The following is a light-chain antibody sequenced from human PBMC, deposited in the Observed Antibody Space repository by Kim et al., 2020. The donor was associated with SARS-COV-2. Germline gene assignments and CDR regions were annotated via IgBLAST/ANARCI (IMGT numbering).Light chain of an antibody. V-gene: IGKV1-27*01. CDR1: QSISNS. J-gene: IGKJ1*01. CDR3: QKYNAAPWT. Sequence: IQMTQSPSSLSASVGDRVTITCRASQSISNSLAWFQQKPGTAPKVLIYAASTLQSGVPSRFSGSGSGTDFTLTISSLQPEDVATYYCQKYNAAPWTFGQGTKVDIK. CDR2: AAS.